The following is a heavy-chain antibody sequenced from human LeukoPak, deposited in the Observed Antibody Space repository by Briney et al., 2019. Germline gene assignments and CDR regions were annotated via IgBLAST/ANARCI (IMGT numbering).Heavy chain of an antibody. D-gene: IGHD1-26*01. V-gene: IGHV3-72*01. CDR2: TRNKANSYTT. Sequence: GGSLRLSCAASGFTFSDHYMDWVRQAPGKGLEWVGRTRNKANSYTTEYAASVKGRFAISRDDSKNSLYLQMNSLKTEDTAVYYCARGGSYYPYTFIDYWGQGTLVTVSS. CDR1: GFTFSDHY. J-gene: IGHJ4*02. CDR3: ARGGSYYPYTFIDY.